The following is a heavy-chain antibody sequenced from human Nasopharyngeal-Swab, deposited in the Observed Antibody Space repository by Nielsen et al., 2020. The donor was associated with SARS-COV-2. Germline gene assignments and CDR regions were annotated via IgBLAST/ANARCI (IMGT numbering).Heavy chain of an antibody. CDR3: ARVRAIFGDYYYYYGMDV. CDR1: GGSISSYY. V-gene: IGHV4-59*01. J-gene: IGHJ6*02. CDR2: IYYSGST. Sequence: SETLSLTCTASGGSISSYYWSWIRQPPGKGLEWIGYIYYSGSTNYNPSLKSRVTISVDTSKNQFSLKLSSVTAADTAVYYCARVRAIFGDYYYYYGMDVWGQGTTVTVSS. D-gene: IGHD3-3*01.